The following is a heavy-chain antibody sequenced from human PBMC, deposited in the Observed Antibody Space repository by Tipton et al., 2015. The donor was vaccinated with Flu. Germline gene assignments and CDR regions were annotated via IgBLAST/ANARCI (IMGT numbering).Heavy chain of an antibody. CDR2: FGASGRTT. V-gene: IGHV3-23*01. Sequence: SLRLSCAVSGFTFSRYGMSWVRQAPGKGLEWVSGFGASGRTTYFADPVTGRFTISRDNFKNTLYLQMNSLRAEDTAVYYCAKVIPELVAGLDYWGQGTLVTVSS. CDR3: AKVIPELVAGLDY. J-gene: IGHJ4*02. D-gene: IGHD6-19*01. CDR1: GFTFSRYG.